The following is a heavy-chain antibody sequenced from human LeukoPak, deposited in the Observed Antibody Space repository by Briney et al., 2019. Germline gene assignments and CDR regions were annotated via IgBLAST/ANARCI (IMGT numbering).Heavy chain of an antibody. V-gene: IGHV4-38-2*02. CDR3: ARVHRPRGYFDY. CDR2: IYRSGST. Sequence: PSETLSLTCTVSGYSISSGYYWGWIRQLPGKGLEWIGSIYRSGSTYYNPSLKSRVTISVDTSKNQFSLKLSSVTAADTAVYYCARVHRPRGYFDYWGQGTLVTVSS. CDR1: GYSISSGYY. D-gene: IGHD3-10*01. J-gene: IGHJ4*02.